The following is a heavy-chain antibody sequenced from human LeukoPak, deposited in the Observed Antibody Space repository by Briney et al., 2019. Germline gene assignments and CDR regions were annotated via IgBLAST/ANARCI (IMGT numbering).Heavy chain of an antibody. V-gene: IGHV3-33*01. J-gene: IGHJ4*02. CDR3: ARGWTRGYSSGWYVVTADDEFDY. Sequence: GGSLRLSCAASGFTFSSYGMHWVRQAPGKELEWVAVIWYDGSNKYYADSVKGRFTISRDNSKNTLYLQMNSLRAEDTAVYYCARGWTRGYSSGWYVVTADDEFDYWGQGTLVTVSS. CDR2: IWYDGSNK. D-gene: IGHD6-19*01. CDR1: GFTFSSYG.